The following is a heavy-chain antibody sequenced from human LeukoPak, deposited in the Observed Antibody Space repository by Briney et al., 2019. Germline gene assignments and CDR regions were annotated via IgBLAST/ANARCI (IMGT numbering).Heavy chain of an antibody. J-gene: IGHJ3*02. CDR2: IYYSGST. CDR3: ARHKIYYGSRKDAFDI. Sequence: SETLSLTCTVSGGSISSSSYYWGWIRQPPGKGLEWIGYIYYSGSTNYNPSLKSRVTISVDTSKNQFSLKLSSVTAADTAVYYCARHKIYYGSRKDAFDIWGQGTMVTVSS. CDR1: GGSISSSSYY. D-gene: IGHD3-10*01. V-gene: IGHV4-61*05.